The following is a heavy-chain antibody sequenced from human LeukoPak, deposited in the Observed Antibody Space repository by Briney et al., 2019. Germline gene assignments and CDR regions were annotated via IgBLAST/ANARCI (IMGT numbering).Heavy chain of an antibody. V-gene: IGHV4-59*08. CDR2: SYNSGST. CDR1: GGSISEYY. D-gene: IGHD3-3*01. CDR3: ARHRSGSFDS. J-gene: IGHJ4*02. Sequence: SETLSLTCTVSGGSISEYYWSWIRQPPGKGLEWIGSSYNSGSTNYNPSLKSRVTISVDTSKNQLSLRLSSVTAADTAVYYCARHRSGSFDSWGQGTLVTVSS.